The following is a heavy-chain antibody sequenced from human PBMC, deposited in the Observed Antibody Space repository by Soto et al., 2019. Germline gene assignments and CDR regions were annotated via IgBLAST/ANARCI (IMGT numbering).Heavy chain of an antibody. J-gene: IGHJ6*02. CDR3: ARGVPRTSYGMDV. V-gene: IGHV4-34*01. D-gene: IGHD2-2*01. CDR1: GGSFSGYY. Sequence: QVQLQQWGAGLLKPSETLSLTCAVYGGSFSGYYWSWIRQPPGKGLEWIGEINHSGSTNYNPSLKSRVTISVDTSKNQFSLKLSSVTAADTAVYYCARGVPRTSYGMDVWGQGTTVTVSS. CDR2: INHSGST.